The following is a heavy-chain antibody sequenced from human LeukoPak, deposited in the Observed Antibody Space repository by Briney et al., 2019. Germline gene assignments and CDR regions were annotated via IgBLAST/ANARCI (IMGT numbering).Heavy chain of an antibody. J-gene: IGHJ4*02. D-gene: IGHD6-13*01. CDR2: ISWNSGSI. CDR3: AKGVYSSSWYYFDY. CDR1: GFTFDDYA. V-gene: IGHV3-9*03. Sequence: PGRSLRLSCAASGFTFDDYAMHWVRQAPGKGLEWVSGISWNSGSIGYADSVKGRFTISRDNAKNSLYLQMNSLRAEDMALYYCAKGVYSSSWYYFDYWGQGTLVTVSS.